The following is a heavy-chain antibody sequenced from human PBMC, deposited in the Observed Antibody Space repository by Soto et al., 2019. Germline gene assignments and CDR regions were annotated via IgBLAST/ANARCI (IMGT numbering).Heavy chain of an antibody. CDR2: IYSGGST. D-gene: IGHD2-15*01. CDR1: GFTVISNY. V-gene: IGHV3-66*01. Sequence: EVQLVESGGGLVQPGGSLRLSCAASGFTVISNYMSWVPQDPGKGLEWVSVIYSGGSTYYADYVKGRLTISRDNSKNTLYLQMNRLRAEDTAVYYCARCSYYMDVWGKVTTVTVSS. J-gene: IGHJ6*03. CDR3: ARCSYYMDV.